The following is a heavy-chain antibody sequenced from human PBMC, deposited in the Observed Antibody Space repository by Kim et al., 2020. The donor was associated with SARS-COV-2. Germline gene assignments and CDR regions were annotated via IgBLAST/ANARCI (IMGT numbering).Heavy chain of an antibody. J-gene: IGHJ6*02. D-gene: IGHD2-15*01. CDR2: ISGDGGST. V-gene: IGHV3-43*02. CDR3: AKDIGDIVVVVAARSVDYYYTGMDV. CDR1: GFTFDDYA. Sequence: GGSLRLSCAASGFTFDDYAMHWVRQAPGKGLEWVSLISGDGGSTYYADSVKGRFTISRDNSKNSLYLQMNSLRTEDTALYYCAKDIGDIVVVVAARSVDYYYTGMDVWGQGTTVTVSS.